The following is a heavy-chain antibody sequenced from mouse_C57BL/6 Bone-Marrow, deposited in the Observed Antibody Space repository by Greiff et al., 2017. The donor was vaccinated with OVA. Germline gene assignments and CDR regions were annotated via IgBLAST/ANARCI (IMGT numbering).Heavy chain of an antibody. CDR3: ARYAFYAMDY. CDR2: IFPGSGNT. Sequence: VKLQESGPELVKPGASVKISCKASGYSFTSYYIHWVKQRPGQGLEWIGWIFPGSGNTKYNEKFKGKATLTADTSSSTAYMQLSSLTSEDAAVYYCARYAFYAMDYWGRGTAVTVSS. J-gene: IGHJ4*01. D-gene: IGHD6-5*01. V-gene: IGHV1-66*01. CDR1: GYSFTSYY.